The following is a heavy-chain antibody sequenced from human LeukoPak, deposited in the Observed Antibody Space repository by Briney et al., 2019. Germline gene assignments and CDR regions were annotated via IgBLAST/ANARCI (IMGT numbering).Heavy chain of an antibody. CDR3: GRGSVGSGELNY. D-gene: IGHD3-10*01. CDR1: GFTFSSYA. J-gene: IGHJ4*02. V-gene: IGHV3-30-3*01. CDR2: ISYDGSNK. Sequence: GGSLRLSCAASGFTFSSYAMHWVRQAPGKGLEWVAVISYDGSNKFYADSVKGRFTLSRDNSKNTLYLQMNSLRIEDTAVYYCGRGSVGSGELNYWGQGTLVTVSS.